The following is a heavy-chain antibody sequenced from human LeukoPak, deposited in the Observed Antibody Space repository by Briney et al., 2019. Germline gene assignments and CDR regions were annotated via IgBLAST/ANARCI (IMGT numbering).Heavy chain of an antibody. D-gene: IGHD6-19*01. CDR2: IYYSGST. Sequence: SETLSLTCTVSGGSISSYYWSWIRQPPGKGLEWIGYIYYSGSTNYNPSLKSRVTISVDTSKNQFSLELSSVTAADTAVYYCARDRIAVAGTFDYWGQGTLVTVSS. V-gene: IGHV4-59*12. CDR3: ARDRIAVAGTFDY. J-gene: IGHJ4*02. CDR1: GGSISSYY.